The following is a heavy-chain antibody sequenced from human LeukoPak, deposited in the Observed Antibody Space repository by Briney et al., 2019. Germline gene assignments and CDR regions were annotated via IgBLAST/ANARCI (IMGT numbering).Heavy chain of an antibody. CDR2: ISSTTNYI. V-gene: IGHV3-21*01. CDR1: GFTFSSYS. J-gene: IGHJ4*02. D-gene: IGHD2-8*01. Sequence: PGGSLRLSCVASGFTFSSYSMNWVRQAPGKGLEWVSSISSTTNYIYDYADSVRCRFTISRDNAKNSLYLQMNSLRAEDTAVYYCARDAKGYCSDGVCADWGQGTLVTVSS. CDR3: ARDAKGYCSDGVCAD.